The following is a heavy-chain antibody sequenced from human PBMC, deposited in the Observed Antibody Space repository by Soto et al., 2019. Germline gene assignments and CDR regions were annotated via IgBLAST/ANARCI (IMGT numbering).Heavy chain of an antibody. D-gene: IGHD3-10*01. J-gene: IGHJ6*02. CDR3: ATPRAVRGVIIAGEIGMDV. CDR1: GYTLTELS. V-gene: IGHV1-24*01. CDR2: FDPEGGET. Sequence: ASVKVSCKVSGYTLTELSMHRVRQAPGKGLEWMGGFDPEGGETIYAQKFQGRVTMTEDTSTDTAYMELSSLRSEDTAVYYCATPRAVRGVIIAGEIGMDVWGQGTTVTVSS.